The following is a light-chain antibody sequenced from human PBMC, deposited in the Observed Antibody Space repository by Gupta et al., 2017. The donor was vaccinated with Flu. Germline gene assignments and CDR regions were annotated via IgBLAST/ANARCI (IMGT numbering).Light chain of an antibody. J-gene: IGKJ5*01. CDR1: QDISNS. V-gene: IGKV1-16*02. Sequence: DMQMTQSPSSLSASVGDRVTMTCRASQDISNSLAWFQQKPGKAPKSLIYGASSLQSGVPSKFSGSGYGTDFNLTISSLEPEDFATFYCQQDETYPTTFGQGTRLEIK. CDR2: GAS. CDR3: QQDETYPTT.